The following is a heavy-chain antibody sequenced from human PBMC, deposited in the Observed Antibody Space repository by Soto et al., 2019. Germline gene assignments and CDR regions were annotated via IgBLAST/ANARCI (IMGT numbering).Heavy chain of an antibody. V-gene: IGHV3-72*01. Sequence: EAQLVESGGGLVQPGGSLRLSCAVSGFTFSDHYMDWVRQAPGKGLEWVGRIRNRANSYTTEYAASVKGRFTISRDDSKNSLYLQMNSLKTEDTAMYYCGRRRTSGSVGLDYWGQGTLVTVSS. D-gene: IGHD1-26*01. CDR3: GRRRTSGSVGLDY. CDR1: GFTFSDHY. J-gene: IGHJ4*02. CDR2: IRNRANSYTT.